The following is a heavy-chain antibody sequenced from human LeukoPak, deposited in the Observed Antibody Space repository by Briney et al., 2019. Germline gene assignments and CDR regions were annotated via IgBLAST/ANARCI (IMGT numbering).Heavy chain of an antibody. CDR1: GGSINSYY. J-gene: IGHJ4*02. D-gene: IGHD4-11*01. V-gene: IGHV4-4*07. Sequence: SETLSLTCNVSGGSINSYYWSWIRQPAGKGLEWIGRMYTSGSTNYNPSLKSRVTMSVDTSRNQFSLKLSSVTAADTAVYYCARGLGAVTTLDYWGQGTLVTVSS. CDR2: MYTSGST. CDR3: ARGLGAVTTLDY.